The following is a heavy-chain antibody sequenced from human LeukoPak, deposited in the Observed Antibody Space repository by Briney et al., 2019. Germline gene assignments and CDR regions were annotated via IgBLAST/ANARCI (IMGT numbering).Heavy chain of an antibody. J-gene: IGHJ4*02. Sequence: PSETLSLTCTVSGGSISSYYWSWIRQPPGKGLEWIGYINYSGSTKYDPSLKSRVTISVDTSKNQFSLKLSSVTAADTAVYYCARGAMVDYWGQGTLVTVSS. CDR3: ARGAMVDY. V-gene: IGHV4-59*01. CDR2: INYSGST. D-gene: IGHD5-18*01. CDR1: GGSISSYY.